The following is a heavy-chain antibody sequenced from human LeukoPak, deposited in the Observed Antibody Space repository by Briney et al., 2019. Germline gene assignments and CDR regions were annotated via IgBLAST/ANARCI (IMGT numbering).Heavy chain of an antibody. D-gene: IGHD1-26*01. Sequence: SETLSLTCAVSGDSVSSSNYYWSWIRQPPGKGLEWIGYIYYGGNTNYNPSLQSRVTISVDTSKNQFSLKLSSVTAADTAVYYCARNRRGYSGSYYANYYFDYWGQGTLVTVSS. CDR1: GDSVSSSNYY. CDR2: IYYGGNT. CDR3: ARNRRGYSGSYYANYYFDY. J-gene: IGHJ4*02. V-gene: IGHV4-61*01.